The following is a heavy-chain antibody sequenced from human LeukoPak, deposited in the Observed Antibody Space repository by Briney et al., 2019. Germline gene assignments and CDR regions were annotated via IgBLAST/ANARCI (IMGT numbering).Heavy chain of an antibody. V-gene: IGHV3-9*01. CDR2: ISRNSGTI. Sequence: GRSLRLSCAASGFSFADYAMHWVRQAPGKGLEWVSGISRNSGTIVYADSVRGRFTISRDNAKNSLSLQVESLRPEDTALYYCEKKGNTFDMWGQGTMVTVSS. J-gene: IGHJ3*02. CDR1: GFSFADYA. CDR3: EKKGNTFDM.